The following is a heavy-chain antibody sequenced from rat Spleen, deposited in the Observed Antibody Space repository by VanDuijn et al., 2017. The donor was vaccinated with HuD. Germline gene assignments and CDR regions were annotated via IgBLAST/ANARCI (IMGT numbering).Heavy chain of an antibody. V-gene: IGHV2-1*01. D-gene: IGHD1-2*01. J-gene: IGHJ3*01. CDR3: TRGDYSGYSWFAY. CDR1: GFSLTDNG. CDR2: VWGAGDI. Sequence: QVQLKESGPGLVQSSQTLSLTCTVSGFSLTDNGVHWVRLSPGKGLEWMGGVWGAGDIDYDSGLKSRLSISRDTSKNQLFLEMSSLQTDDTAIYFCTRGDYSGYSWFAYWGQGTLVTVSS.